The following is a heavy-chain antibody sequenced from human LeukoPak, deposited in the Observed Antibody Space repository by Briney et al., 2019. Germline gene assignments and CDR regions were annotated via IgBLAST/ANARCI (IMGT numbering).Heavy chain of an antibody. CDR3: ARVRGYCSSSICYRYYFDY. CDR2: MYHSGST. Sequence: SETLSLTCTVSGYSISSGYYWGWIRQPPGKGLEWIGTMYHSGSTYYNPSLKSRVTISVDTSKNQFSLKLTSVTAADTAVYYCARVRGYCSSSICYRYYFDYWGQGTLVTVSS. CDR1: GYSISSGYY. D-gene: IGHD2-2*01. V-gene: IGHV4-38-2*02. J-gene: IGHJ4*02.